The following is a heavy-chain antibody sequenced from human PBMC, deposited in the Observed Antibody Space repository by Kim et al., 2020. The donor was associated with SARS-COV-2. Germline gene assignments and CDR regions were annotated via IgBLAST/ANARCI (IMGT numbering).Heavy chain of an antibody. D-gene: IGHD2-2*03. J-gene: IGHJ5*02. V-gene: IGHV4-59*12. Sequence: SETLSLTCTVSGGSITSDYWSWIRQPPGKGLEWIGYIYYTGSANYHPSLKSRVTMSVDTSKNQFTLKVTSVTAADTAVYYCARGSLDIRFDPWGQGTLVTVSS. CDR3: ARGSLDIRFDP. CDR1: GGSITSDY. CDR2: IYYTGSA.